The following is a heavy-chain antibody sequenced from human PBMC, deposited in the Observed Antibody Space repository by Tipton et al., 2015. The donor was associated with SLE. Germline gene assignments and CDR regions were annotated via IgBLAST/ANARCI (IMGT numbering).Heavy chain of an antibody. J-gene: IGHJ4*02. V-gene: IGHV3-30*04. CDR1: GFTFSSYA. D-gene: IGHD2-15*01. CDR2: ISYDGSNK. CDR3: ARDLPVVAATPFDY. Sequence: SLRLSCAASGFTFSSYAMHWVRQAPGKGLEWVAVISYDGSNKYYADSVKGRSTISRDNSKNTLYLQMNSLRAEDTAVYYCARDLPVVAATPFDYWGQGTLVTVSS.